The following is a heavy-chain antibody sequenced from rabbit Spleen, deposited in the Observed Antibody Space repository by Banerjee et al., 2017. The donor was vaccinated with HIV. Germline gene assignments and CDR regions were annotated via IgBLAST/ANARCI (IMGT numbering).Heavy chain of an antibody. V-gene: IGHV1S47*01. D-gene: IGHD4-1*01. CDR3: ARDGIRNVSSGWGITRLDL. Sequence: QEQLVESGGGLVKPEGSLTLTCKASGFSFSSNAMCWVRQAPGKRPEWIACIYNGDGSTYYATWVNGRFTISRSTSLNTVTLQKASLTAANAATYFCARDGIRNVSSGWGITRLDLWGPGTLVTVS. J-gene: IGHJ3*01. CDR1: GFSFSSNA. CDR2: IYNGDGST.